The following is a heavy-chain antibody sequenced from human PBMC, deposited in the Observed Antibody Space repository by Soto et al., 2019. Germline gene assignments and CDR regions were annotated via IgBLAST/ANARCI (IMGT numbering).Heavy chain of an antibody. Sequence: SVKVSCKASGGTLSSYPISCVRQAPGQGLEWMGGIIPIFGTANYAQKFQGRVTITADESTSTAHMELSGLRSEDTAGYYCARASVFSLARRIKEYYPYGMDIWGQGTMVTVS. V-gene: IGHV1-69*13. CDR1: GGTLSSYP. CDR3: ARASVFSLARRIKEYYPYGMDI. J-gene: IGHJ6*02. D-gene: IGHD1-26*01. CDR2: IIPIFGTA.